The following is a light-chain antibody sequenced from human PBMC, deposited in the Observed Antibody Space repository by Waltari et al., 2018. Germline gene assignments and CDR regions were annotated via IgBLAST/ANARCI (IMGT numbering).Light chain of an antibody. Sequence: DIQMTQSPFTLSASVGDRVTITCRASQSITNWVALYQQKPGKPPKLLNYRASSLQSGVPSRFSGSGSGTEFTLTIGSLQPDDFAIYYCQQYYSGGTFGQGTKVEIK. V-gene: IGKV1-5*03. CDR1: QSITNW. CDR2: RAS. J-gene: IGKJ1*01. CDR3: QQYYSGGT.